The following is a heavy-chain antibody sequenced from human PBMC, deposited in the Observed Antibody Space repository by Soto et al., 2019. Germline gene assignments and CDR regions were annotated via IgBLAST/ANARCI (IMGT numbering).Heavy chain of an antibody. CDR2: INHSGSN. CDR3: ARPTSSSGFRTWGIDV. CDR1: GGSFSGYY. Sequence: QVQLQPWGAGLLKPSETLSLTCAVYGGSFSGYYWSWIRQPPRKGLEWIGEINHSGSNIYNPSRKAPVTISVNTSNNQFSTTLSSVSAADTAVYYCARPTSSSGFRTWGIDVWGQGSTVTVSS. J-gene: IGHJ6*02. V-gene: IGHV4-34*01. D-gene: IGHD6-13*01.